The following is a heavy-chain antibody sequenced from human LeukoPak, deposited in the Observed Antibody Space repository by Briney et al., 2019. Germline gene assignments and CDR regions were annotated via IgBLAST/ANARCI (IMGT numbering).Heavy chain of an antibody. V-gene: IGHV3-23*01. CDR3: AKDQKMHGDY. J-gene: IGHJ4*02. CDR1: GFTFGNYA. CDR2: ISGNGGST. Sequence: GGSLRLSCAASGFTFGNYAMSWVRQAPGKGLEWASLISGNGGSTYYADSVKGRFTISRDNSKNTLYLQMSSLRAEDTAVYYCAKDQKMHGDYWGQGTLVTVSS.